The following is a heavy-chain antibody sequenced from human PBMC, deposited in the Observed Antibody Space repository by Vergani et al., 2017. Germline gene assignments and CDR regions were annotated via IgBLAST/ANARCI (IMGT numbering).Heavy chain of an antibody. J-gene: IGHJ4*02. Sequence: EVQLVESGGGVVRPGGSLRLSCAVSGFTFDDYGMSWVRQAPGKGLEWVSGINWNGGSTGYADSVMGRFTISRDNSKNTLYLQMNSLRAEDTAVYFCAKGYYYGSGTYGYFDYWGQGTLVTVSS. CDR2: INWNGGST. CDR1: GFTFDDYG. V-gene: IGHV3-20*04. CDR3: AKGYYYGSGTYGYFDY. D-gene: IGHD3-10*01.